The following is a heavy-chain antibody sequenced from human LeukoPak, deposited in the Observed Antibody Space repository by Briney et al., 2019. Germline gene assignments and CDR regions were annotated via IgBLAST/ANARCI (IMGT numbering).Heavy chain of an antibody. J-gene: IGHJ5*02. CDR3: ARVTTWLLNGPRQSWFDP. CDR2: ISAYNGNT. Sequence: ASVKVSCKASGYTFTSYGISWVRQAPGQGLEWMGWISAYNGNTNYAQKLQGRVTVTTDTSTSTAYMELRSLRSDDTAVYYCARVTTWLLNGPRQSWFDPWGQGTLVTVSS. CDR1: GYTFTSYG. V-gene: IGHV1-18*01. D-gene: IGHD3-22*01.